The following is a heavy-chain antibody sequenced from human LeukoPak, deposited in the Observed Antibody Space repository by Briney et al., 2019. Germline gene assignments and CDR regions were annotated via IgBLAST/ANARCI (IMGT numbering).Heavy chain of an antibody. V-gene: IGHV3-30*04. J-gene: IGHJ4*02. CDR3: AREVRYFNDYGDYGSTPYFDY. CDR1: GFTFSSYA. D-gene: IGHD4-17*01. Sequence: GGSRRLSCAASGFTFSSYAMHWVRQAPGKGLEWVAVISYDGSNKYYADSVKGRFTISRDNSKNTLYLQMNSLRAEDTAVYYCAREVRYFNDYGDYGSTPYFDYWGQGTLVTVSS. CDR2: ISYDGSNK.